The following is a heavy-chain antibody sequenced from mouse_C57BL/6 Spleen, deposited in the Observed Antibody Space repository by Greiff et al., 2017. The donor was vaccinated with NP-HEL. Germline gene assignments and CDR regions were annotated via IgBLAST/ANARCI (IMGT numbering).Heavy chain of an antibody. J-gene: IGHJ2*01. CDR1: GFNIKDYY. D-gene: IGHD1-1*01. Sequence: EVKVVESGAELVKPGASVKLSCTASGFNIKDYYMHWVKQRTEQGLEWIGRIDPEDGETKYAPKFQGKATITADTSSNTAYLQLSSLTSEDTAVYYCARDYDVSRENFDYWGQGTTLTVSS. CDR3: ARDYDVSRENFDY. V-gene: IGHV14-2*01. CDR2: IDPEDGET.